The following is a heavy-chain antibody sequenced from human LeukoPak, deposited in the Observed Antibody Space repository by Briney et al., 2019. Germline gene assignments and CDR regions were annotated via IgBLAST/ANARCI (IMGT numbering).Heavy chain of an antibody. CDR2: ISSSSSYI. J-gene: IGHJ4*02. D-gene: IGHD3-22*01. CDR3: ASIPIYDSSGYRGDY. CDR1: GYTFSSYS. V-gene: IGHV3-21*01. Sequence: GGSLRLSCAASGYTFSSYSMNWVRQAPGEGLEWVSSISSSSSYIYYADSVKGRFTISRDNAKNSLYLQMNSLRAEDTAVYYCASIPIYDSSGYRGDYWGQGTLVTVSS.